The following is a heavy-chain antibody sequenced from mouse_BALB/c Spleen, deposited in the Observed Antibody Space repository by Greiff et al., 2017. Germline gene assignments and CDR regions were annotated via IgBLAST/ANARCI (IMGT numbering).Heavy chain of an antibody. Sequence: EVKVVESGGGLVKPGGSLKLSCAASGFTFSSYTMSWVRQTPEKRLEWVATISSGGSYTYYPDSVKGRFTISRDNAKNTLYLQMSSLKSEDTAMYYCTRDGITTWFGYWGQGTLVNGSA. CDR3: TRDGITTWFGY. J-gene: IGHJ3*01. V-gene: IGHV5-6-4*01. CDR1: GFTFSSYT. D-gene: IGHD2-4*01. CDR2: ISSGGSYT.